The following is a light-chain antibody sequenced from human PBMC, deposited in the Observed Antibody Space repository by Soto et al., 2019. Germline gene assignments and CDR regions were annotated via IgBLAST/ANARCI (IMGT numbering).Light chain of an antibody. CDR2: AAS. J-gene: IGKJ3*01. V-gene: IGKV1-9*01. Sequence: DIQLTQSPSFLSASVRDRVTITCRASRGISSYLAWYQQKPGKAPKLLIYAASNLQSGVPSRFGGSGSGTEFTLTISSLQPEDFATYYCQQVYSYPFTFGPGTKVDIK. CDR1: RGISSY. CDR3: QQVYSYPFT.